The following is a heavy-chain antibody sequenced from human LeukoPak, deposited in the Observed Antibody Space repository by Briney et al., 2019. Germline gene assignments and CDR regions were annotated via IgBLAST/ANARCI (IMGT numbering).Heavy chain of an antibody. D-gene: IGHD1-26*01. V-gene: IGHV3-23*01. CDR1: GFTFSSYA. CDR2: ISGSGGST. Sequence: GGSLRLSCAASGFTFSSYAMSWVRQAPGKGLEWVSAISGSGGSTYYADSVKGRFTIYRENSKNTLYLQMNSQRAEDTAVYYCSKPATSGSYYDYWGQGTLVTVSS. J-gene: IGHJ4*02. CDR3: SKPATSGSYYDY.